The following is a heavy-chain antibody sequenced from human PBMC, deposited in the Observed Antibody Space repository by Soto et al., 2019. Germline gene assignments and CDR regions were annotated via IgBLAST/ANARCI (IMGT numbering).Heavy chain of an antibody. CDR3: ARDRVRVVVNNWLDP. Sequence: QVQLEESGGGVVQSGRSLRLSCAASGFTFSSYAMHWVRQAPGKGLEWVAVIWPDGNDNYYADSVKGRFTISRDNSRNTLYLQMNSLRVEDTAVYYSARDRVRVVVNNWLDPWGQGTQVTVSS. J-gene: IGHJ5*02. CDR2: IWPDGNDN. V-gene: IGHV3-33*01. CDR1: GFTFSSYA. D-gene: IGHD3-22*01.